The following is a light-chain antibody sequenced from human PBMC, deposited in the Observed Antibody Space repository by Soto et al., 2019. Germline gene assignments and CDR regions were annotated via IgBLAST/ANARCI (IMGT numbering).Light chain of an antibody. V-gene: IGKV3-20*01. J-gene: IGKJ1*01. CDR3: QQYGSSPVT. Sequence: EIVMTQSPATLSVSPWESATLSCRASQSVSSDLAWYQQKPGQAPRLLIYYTSSRATGIPDRFSGSGSGTDFTLTISRLEPEDFAVYYCQQYGSSPVTFGQGTKVDIK. CDR2: YTS. CDR1: QSVSSD.